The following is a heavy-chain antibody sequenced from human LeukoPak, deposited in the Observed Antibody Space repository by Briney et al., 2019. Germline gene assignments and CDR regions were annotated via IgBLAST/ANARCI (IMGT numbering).Heavy chain of an antibody. Sequence: GGSLRLSCAASGFIVSGKYMSWVRQAPGKGLEWVSAIGTAGDTFYPGSVKGRFTISRENAKNSLSLQMNSLRAEDTAVNYCVRQQTPHGNFDYWGQGTLVTVSS. D-gene: IGHD1-26*01. CDR1: GFIVSGKY. J-gene: IGHJ4*02. V-gene: IGHV3-13*01. CDR3: VRQQTPHGNFDY. CDR2: IGTAGDT.